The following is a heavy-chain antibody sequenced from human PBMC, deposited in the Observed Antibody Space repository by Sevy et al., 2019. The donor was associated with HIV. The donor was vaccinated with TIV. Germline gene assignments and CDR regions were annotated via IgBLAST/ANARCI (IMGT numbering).Heavy chain of an antibody. D-gene: IGHD3-22*01. CDR3: ATTKDYYDNSGDPFDY. CDR1: GYTLTKLS. J-gene: IGHJ4*02. Sequence: ASVKVSCKVSGYTLTKLSMHWVRQAPGKGLEWMGSFDPEDGETIHAQRFQGRLSMTEDTSTETAYMELSSLSSEYTAVYYCATTKDYYDNSGDPFDYWGQGSLVTVS. CDR2: FDPEDGET. V-gene: IGHV1-24*01.